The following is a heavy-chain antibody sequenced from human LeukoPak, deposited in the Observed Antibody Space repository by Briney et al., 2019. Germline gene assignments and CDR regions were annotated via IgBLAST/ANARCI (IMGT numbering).Heavy chain of an antibody. V-gene: IGHV3-48*03. CDR2: ISSSGSTI. J-gene: IGHJ4*02. D-gene: IGHD3-3*01. CDR1: GFTFSSYE. CDR3: ARGDYDFWSGYYPYFDY. Sequence: GGSLRLSCAASGFTFSSYEMNWVRQAPGKGLEWVSYISSSGSTIYYADSVKGRFTISRDNAKNSLYLQMNSLRAEDTAVYYCARGDYDFWSGYYPYFDYWGQGTLVTVSS.